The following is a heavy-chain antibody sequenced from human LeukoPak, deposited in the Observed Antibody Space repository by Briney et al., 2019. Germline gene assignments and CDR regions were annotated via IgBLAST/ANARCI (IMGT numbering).Heavy chain of an antibody. CDR2: TYYRSKWYN. V-gene: IGHV6-1*01. J-gene: IGHJ4*02. Sequence: SQTLSLTCDISGDSVSSNSAAWNWIRQYPLRGLEWLGRTYYRSKWYNDYAVSVKSRITINPDTSKNQCSLQLNSVTPEDTAVYYCTRGAPVGSSREFDYWGQGTLVTVSS. CDR3: TRGAPVGSSREFDY. D-gene: IGHD5-24*01. CDR1: GDSVSSNSAA.